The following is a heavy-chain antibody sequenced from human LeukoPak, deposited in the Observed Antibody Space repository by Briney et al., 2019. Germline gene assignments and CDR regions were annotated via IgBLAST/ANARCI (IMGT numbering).Heavy chain of an antibody. D-gene: IGHD1-26*01. V-gene: IGHV4-38-2*02. CDR1: DYSISSGYY. J-gene: IGHJ4*02. CDR3: ARGTVGATVYYFDY. CDR2: IYHSGST. Sequence: PSETLSLTCTVSDYSISSGYYWGWIRQPPGKGLEWIGSIYHSGSTYYNPSLKSRVTISVDTSKSQFSLKLSSVTAADTAVYYCARGTVGATVYYFDYWGQGTLVTVSS.